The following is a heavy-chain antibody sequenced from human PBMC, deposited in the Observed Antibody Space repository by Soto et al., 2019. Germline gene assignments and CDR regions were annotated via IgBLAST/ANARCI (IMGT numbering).Heavy chain of an antibody. CDR1: GFTVSSNY. CDR3: ARRVGSGGSYDDFDI. CDR2: IYSGGST. V-gene: IGHV3-66*01. J-gene: IGHJ3*02. Sequence: PGGSLRLSCAASGFTVSSNYMSWVRQAPGKGLEWVSVIYSGGSTYYADSVKGRFTISRDNSKNTLYLQMNSLRAEDTAVYYCARRVGSGGSYDDFDICGQGTGVTVAS. D-gene: IGHD2-15*01.